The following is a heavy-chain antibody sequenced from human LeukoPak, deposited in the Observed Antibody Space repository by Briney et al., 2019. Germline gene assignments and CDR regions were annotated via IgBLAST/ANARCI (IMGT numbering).Heavy chain of an antibody. J-gene: IGHJ4*02. CDR3: ARHHSSSWSTFDY. D-gene: IGHD6-13*01. V-gene: IGHV5-51*01. CDR1: GYRFTSYW. CDR2: IYPGDSDT. Sequence: GESLKISCKGSGYRFTSYWIGWLRQLPGKGLEWMGIIYPGDSDTRYSPSFQGQFTISADKSISTAYLQWSSLKDSDTAMYYCARHHSSSWSTFDYWGQGTLVTVSS.